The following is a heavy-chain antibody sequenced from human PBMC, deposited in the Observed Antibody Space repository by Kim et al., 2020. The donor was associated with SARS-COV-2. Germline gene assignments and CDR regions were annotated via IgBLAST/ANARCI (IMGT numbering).Heavy chain of an antibody. CDR1: GFTFSNYA. J-gene: IGHJ2*01. CDR2: ISYDGSNK. Sequence: GGSLRLSCAASGFTFSNYAMHWVRQAPGKGLVCVAVISYDGSNKYYADSVKGRFTISRDNSKNTLYLQMNSLRAEDTAVYYCASSIAAAGTPYFYRWGRGTPVTGSP. V-gene: IGHV3-30*04. CDR3: ASSIAAAGTPYFYR. D-gene: IGHD6-13*01.